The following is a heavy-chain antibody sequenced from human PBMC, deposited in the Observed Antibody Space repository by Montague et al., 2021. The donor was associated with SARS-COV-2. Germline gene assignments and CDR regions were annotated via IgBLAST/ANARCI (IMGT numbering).Heavy chain of an antibody. Sequence: SETLSLTCTVSGGSITGYCWSWLRRSPGKGLEWIAYIYDGGAVNYNPSLGSRVTISTDTSKNQLFLKVNSVTAADTAVYYCVRDHPYGGPRGAYDIWGQGTVVTVSS. J-gene: IGHJ3*02. D-gene: IGHD4-23*01. CDR1: GGSITGYC. V-gene: IGHV4-59*01. CDR3: VRDHPYGGPRGAYDI. CDR2: IYDGGAV.